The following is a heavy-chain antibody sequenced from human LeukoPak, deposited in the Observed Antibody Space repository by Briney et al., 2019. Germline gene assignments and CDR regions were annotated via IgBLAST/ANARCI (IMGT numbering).Heavy chain of an antibody. CDR3: AKGPSTYVLLVYIF. J-gene: IGHJ4*02. D-gene: IGHD3-10*01. V-gene: IGHV3-23*01. CDR2: ISGGGGST. CDR1: GFTFSSYA. Sequence: GGSLRLSCAASGFTFSSYAMSWVRQAPGKGLEWVSAISGGGGSTYYADSVKGRFTISRDDSKNTLYLQMNSLRAEDTAVYYCAKGPSTYVLLVYIFWGQGTLVTVSS.